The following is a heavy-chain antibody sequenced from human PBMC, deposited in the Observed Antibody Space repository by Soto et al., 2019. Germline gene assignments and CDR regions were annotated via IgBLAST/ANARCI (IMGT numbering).Heavy chain of an antibody. J-gene: IGHJ4*02. CDR3: ARAATYYYDSSGYYRLHY. CDR2: IIPIFGTA. Sequence: QVQLVQSGAEVKKPGSSVKVSCKASGGTFSSYAISWVRQAPGQGLEWMGGIIPIFGTANYAQKFQGRVTITADESTSTAYMELSSLRSEDTAVYYCARAATYYYDSSGYYRLHYWGQGTLVTVSS. V-gene: IGHV1-69*01. CDR1: GGTFSSYA. D-gene: IGHD3-22*01.